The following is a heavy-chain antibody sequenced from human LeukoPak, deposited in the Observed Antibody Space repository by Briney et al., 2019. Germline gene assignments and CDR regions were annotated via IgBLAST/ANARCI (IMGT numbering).Heavy chain of an antibody. CDR2: INPNSGDT. D-gene: IGHD2-15*01. Sequence: GASVKVSCKTSGYSFTAYYMQWVRQAPGQGLEWMGWINPNSGDTTYPQKFQGRATMTRDTSSSTVYMELSSLTPDDTAIYFCARTSTWCNGGTCSLAHWGQGTLVTVSS. CDR1: GYSFTAYY. V-gene: IGHV1-2*02. J-gene: IGHJ4*02. CDR3: ARTSTWCNGGTCSLAH.